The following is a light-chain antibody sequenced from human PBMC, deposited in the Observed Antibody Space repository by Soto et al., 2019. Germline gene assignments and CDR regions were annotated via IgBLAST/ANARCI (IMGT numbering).Light chain of an antibody. CDR3: QQYNNWPPIT. CDR2: AAS. J-gene: IGKJ3*01. V-gene: IGKV3-15*01. CDR1: QSVSGN. Sequence: EIVMTQSPATLSVSPGERATLSCRASQSVSGNLAWYQQKPGQAPRLLIYAASTRATGIPARFSGSGSGTEFPLTISSLQAEDFAVYSCQQYNNWPPITCGPGTKVDIK.